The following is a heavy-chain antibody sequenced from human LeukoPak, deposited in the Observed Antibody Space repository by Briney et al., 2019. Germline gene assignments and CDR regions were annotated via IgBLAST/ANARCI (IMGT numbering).Heavy chain of an antibody. D-gene: IGHD5-12*01. CDR1: GFTFSSYP. J-gene: IGHJ4*02. CDR3: AKSKFATSGYDGSLDY. CDR2: ISGSGGNT. Sequence: GGSLRLSCAASGFTFSSYPLSWVRQAPGRGLEWVSGISGSGGNTYYADSVKGRFTISRDNSKSTLDLQMSSLRAEDTAVHYCAKSKFATSGYDGSLDYWGQGTLVTVSS. V-gene: IGHV3-23*01.